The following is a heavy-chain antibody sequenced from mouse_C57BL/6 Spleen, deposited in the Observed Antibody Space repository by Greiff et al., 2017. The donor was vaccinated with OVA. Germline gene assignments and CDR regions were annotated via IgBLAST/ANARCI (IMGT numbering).Heavy chain of an antibody. Sequence: ESGPGLVKPSQSLSLTCSVTGYSITSGYYWNWIRQFPGNKLEWMGYISYDGSNNYNPSLKNRISITRDTSKNQFFLKLNSVTTEDTATYYCARGYGNYHSWGQGTTLTVSS. J-gene: IGHJ2*01. D-gene: IGHD2-1*01. V-gene: IGHV3-6*01. CDR3: ARGYGNYHS. CDR2: ISYDGSN. CDR1: GYSITSGYY.